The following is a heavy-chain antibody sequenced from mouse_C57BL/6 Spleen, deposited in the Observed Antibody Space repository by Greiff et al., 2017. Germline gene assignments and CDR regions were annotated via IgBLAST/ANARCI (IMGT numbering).Heavy chain of an antibody. J-gene: IGHJ4*01. CDR2: IRNKANGYTT. CDR1: GFTFTDYY. V-gene: IGHV7-3*01. Sequence: EVHLVESGGGLVQPGGSLSLSCAASGFTFTDYYMSWVRQPPGKALEWLGFIRNKANGYTTEYSASVKGRFTISRDNSQSILYLQMNALRAEDSATYYCARSLNWDDYYAMDYWGQGTSVTVSS. CDR3: ARSLNWDDYYAMDY. D-gene: IGHD4-1*01.